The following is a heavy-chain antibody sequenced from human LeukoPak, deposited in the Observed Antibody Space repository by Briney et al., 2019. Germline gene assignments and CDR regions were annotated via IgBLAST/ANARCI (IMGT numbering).Heavy chain of an antibody. D-gene: IGHD2-2*01. J-gene: IGHJ5*02. Sequence: AASVKVSCKASGGTFSSYTISWVRQAPGQGLEWMGRIIPILGIANYAQKFQGRVTITADKSTGTAYMELSSLRSEDTAVYYCARGYCSSTSCYWRGNWFDPWGQGTLVTVSS. CDR2: IIPILGIA. V-gene: IGHV1-69*02. CDR3: ARGYCSSTSCYWRGNWFDP. CDR1: GGTFSSYT.